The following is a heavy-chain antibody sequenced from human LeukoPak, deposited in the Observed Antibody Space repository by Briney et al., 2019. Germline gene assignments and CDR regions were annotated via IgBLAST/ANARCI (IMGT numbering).Heavy chain of an antibody. Sequence: ASVKVSCKASGYTFTSYGISGVRQAPGQGLEWMGWISAYNGNTNYAQKLQGRVTMTTDTSTSTAYMELRSLRSDDTDVYYCARVAGRGHYFDYWGQGTLVTVSS. D-gene: IGHD6-19*01. CDR1: GYTFTSYG. CDR3: ARVAGRGHYFDY. J-gene: IGHJ4*02. CDR2: ISAYNGNT. V-gene: IGHV1-18*01.